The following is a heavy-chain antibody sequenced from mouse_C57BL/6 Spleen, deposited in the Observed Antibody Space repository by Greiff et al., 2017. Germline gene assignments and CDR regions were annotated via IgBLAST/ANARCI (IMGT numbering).Heavy chain of an antibody. Sequence: QVQLQQSGAELVRPGTSVKVSCKASGYAFTNYLIAWVKQRPGQGLEWIGVINPGSGGTNYNEKFKGKATLTADKSSSTAYMQLSSLTSEDSAVYFCAREEVAPVVAPFAYWGQGTLVAVSA. CDR1: GYAFTNYL. J-gene: IGHJ3*01. V-gene: IGHV1-54*01. D-gene: IGHD1-1*01. CDR3: AREEVAPVVAPFAY. CDR2: INPGSGGT.